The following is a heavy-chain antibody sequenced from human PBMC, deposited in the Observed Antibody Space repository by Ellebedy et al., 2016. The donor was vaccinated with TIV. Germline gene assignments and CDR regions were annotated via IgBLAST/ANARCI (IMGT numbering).Heavy chain of an antibody. CDR1: GFTFGNAW. CDR3: TTVDVGAPHYYYYGMDV. CDR2: IKSKTDGGTT. V-gene: IGHV3-15*01. D-gene: IGHD2-2*03. J-gene: IGHJ6*02. Sequence: GESLKISCAASGFTFGNAWMSWVRQAPGKGLEWVGRIKSKTDGGTTDYAAPVKGRFTISRDDSKNTLYLQMNSLKTEDTAVYYCTTVDVGAPHYYYYGMDVWGQGTTVTVSS.